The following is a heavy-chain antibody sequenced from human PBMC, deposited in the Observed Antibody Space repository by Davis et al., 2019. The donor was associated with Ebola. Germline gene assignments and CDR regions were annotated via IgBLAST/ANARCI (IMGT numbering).Heavy chain of an antibody. CDR1: GGSISSYY. V-gene: IGHV4-59*01. J-gene: IGHJ5*02. CDR2: IYYSGST. D-gene: IGHD3-22*01. CDR3: ATNPYYYDSSGYYRANWFDP. Sequence: MPSETLSLTCTVSGGSISSYYWSWIRQPPGKGLEWIGYIYYSGSTNYNPSLKSRVTISVDTSKNQFSLKLNSVTAADTAVYYCATNPYYYDSSGYYRANWFDPWGQGTLVTVSS.